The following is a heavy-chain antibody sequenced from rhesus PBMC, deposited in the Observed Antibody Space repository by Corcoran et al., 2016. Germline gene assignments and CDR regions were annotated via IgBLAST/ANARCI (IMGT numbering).Heavy chain of an antibody. D-gene: IGHD3-28*01. J-gene: IGHJ4*01. Sequence: QVQLQESGPGLVKPSATLPLTCSVSGASISNNYWNLIRQAPGKGLEWIGRIFGDGGSTDNNPSLKSRVTISIDTSKNQFSLKLSSVTAADTAVYYCARGYFSTGFDYWGQGVLVTVSS. CDR3: ARGYFSTGFDY. CDR2: IFGDGGST. CDR1: GASISNNY. V-gene: IGHV4S2*01.